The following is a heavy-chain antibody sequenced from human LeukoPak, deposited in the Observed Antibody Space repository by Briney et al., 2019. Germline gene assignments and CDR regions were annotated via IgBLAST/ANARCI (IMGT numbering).Heavy chain of an antibody. CDR3: SRGGYHHGFDI. CDR2: IDNDGSDT. Sequence: GGSLRLSCTASGFTFVFRSYWMHWVRQAPGKGLVWISRIDNDGSDTIYADSVKGRFTISRDNAKNTLYLQMNSLRAEDTAVYYCSRGGYHHGFDIWGQGTMVTVSS. D-gene: IGHD3-16*02. J-gene: IGHJ3*02. CDR1: GFTFVFRSYW. V-gene: IGHV3-74*01.